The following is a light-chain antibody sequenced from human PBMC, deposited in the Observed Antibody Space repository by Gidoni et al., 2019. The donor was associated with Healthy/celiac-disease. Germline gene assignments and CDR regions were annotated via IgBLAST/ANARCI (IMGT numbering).Light chain of an antibody. CDR1: SPNSGSNT. CDR3: AAWDDSMNGWV. Sequence: HSVLTQPPSASGTPGQRVTISCSGSSPNSGSNTLNWYQQLPGTAPKLLIYSNNRRPSGVPARFSGSKSGTSASLAISGLQSDDEADYYCAAWDDSMNGWVFGGGTKLTVL. J-gene: IGLJ3*02. V-gene: IGLV1-44*01. CDR2: SNN.